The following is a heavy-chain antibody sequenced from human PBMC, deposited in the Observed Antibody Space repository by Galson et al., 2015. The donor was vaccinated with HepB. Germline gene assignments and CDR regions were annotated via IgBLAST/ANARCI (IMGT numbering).Heavy chain of an antibody. Sequence: SLRLSCAASGFTFSSYSMNWVRQAPGKGLEWVSYISSSSRTIYYADSVKGRFTISRDNAKNSLYLQMNSLRAEDTAVYYCAIGATTFPFDYWGQGTLVTVSS. J-gene: IGHJ4*02. CDR1: GFTFSSYS. CDR3: AIGATTFPFDY. CDR2: ISSSSRTI. V-gene: IGHV3-48*01. D-gene: IGHD1-26*01.